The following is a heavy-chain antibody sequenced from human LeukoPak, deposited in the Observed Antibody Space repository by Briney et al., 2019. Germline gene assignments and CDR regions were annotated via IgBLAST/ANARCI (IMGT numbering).Heavy chain of an antibody. CDR3: ARAIRYFDWLLSYYFDY. D-gene: IGHD3-9*01. V-gene: IGHV3-23*01. Sequence: PGGSLRLSCAASGFTFNSYAMSWVRQAPGKGLEWVSAISGSGDRTFYADSVKGRLTISRDNSKNTLYLQMNSLRAEDTAVYYCARAIRYFDWLLSYYFDYWGQGTLVTVSS. J-gene: IGHJ4*02. CDR2: ISGSGDRT. CDR1: GFTFNSYA.